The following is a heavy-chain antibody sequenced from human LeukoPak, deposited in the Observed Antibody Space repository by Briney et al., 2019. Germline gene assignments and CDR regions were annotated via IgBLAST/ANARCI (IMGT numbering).Heavy chain of an antibody. V-gene: IGHV3-30*19. CDR1: GFTFSSYG. Sequence: GTSLRLSCAASGFTFSSYGMHWVRQAPGKGLEWVAVISYDGSQNYHADSVKGRFTISRDNSKNTLSLQMNSLRAEDTAVYYCARGSYGDLNWGQGTLVTVSS. CDR3: ARGSYGDLN. J-gene: IGHJ4*02. CDR2: ISYDGSQN. D-gene: IGHD4-17*01.